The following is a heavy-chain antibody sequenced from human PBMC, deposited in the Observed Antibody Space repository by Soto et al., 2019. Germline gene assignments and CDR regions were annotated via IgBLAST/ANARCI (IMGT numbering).Heavy chain of an antibody. V-gene: IGHV3-33*01. Sequence: GGSLRLSCAASGFTFSRDGMHWVRQAPGKGLEWLTVIWFDGSNANYADSVKGRFTISRDNSKNTLYLQMISLRVEDTAVYYCARDQGWVFDYWGQGTLVTVSS. CDR1: GFTFSRDG. CDR3: ARDQGWVFDY. J-gene: IGHJ4*02. D-gene: IGHD6-19*01. CDR2: IWFDGSNA.